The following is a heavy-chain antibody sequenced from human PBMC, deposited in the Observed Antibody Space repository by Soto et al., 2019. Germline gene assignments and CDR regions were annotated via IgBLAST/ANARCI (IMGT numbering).Heavy chain of an antibody. D-gene: IGHD3-10*01. J-gene: IGHJ6*02. CDR2: INHSGST. CDR1: GGSFSGYY. V-gene: IGHV4-34*01. CDR3: ARGPSLYYYGSGSLLGDYYGMDV. Sequence: SETLSLTCAVYGGSFSGYYWSWIRQPPGKGLEWIGEINHSGSTNYNPSLKSRVTISVDTFKNQFSLKLSSVTAADTAVYYCARGPSLYYYGSGSLLGDYYGMDVWGQGTTVTVSS.